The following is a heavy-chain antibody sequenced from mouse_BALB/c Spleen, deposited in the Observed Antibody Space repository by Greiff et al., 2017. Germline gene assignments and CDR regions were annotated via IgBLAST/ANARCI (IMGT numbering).Heavy chain of an antibody. V-gene: IGHV5-17*02. Sequence: DVHLVESGGGLVQPGGSRKLSCAASGFTFSSFGMHWVRQAPEKGLEWVAYISSGSSTIYYADTVKGRFTISRDNPKNTLFLQMTSLRSEDTAMYYCARTSVSAMDYWGQGTSVTVSS. CDR2: ISSGSSTI. CDR3: ARTSVSAMDY. J-gene: IGHJ4*01. CDR1: GFTFSSFG.